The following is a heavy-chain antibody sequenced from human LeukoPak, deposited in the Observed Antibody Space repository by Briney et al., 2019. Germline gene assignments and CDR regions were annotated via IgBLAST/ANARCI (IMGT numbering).Heavy chain of an antibody. J-gene: IGHJ4*02. D-gene: IGHD4-23*01. V-gene: IGHV3-23*01. CDR2: ISGSGGST. CDR1: GFTFSSYA. Sequence: GPLRLSCAASGFTFSSYAMSWVRQAPGKRLEWVSAISGSGGSTYYADSVKGRFTISRDNSKNTLYLQMNSLRAEDTAVYYCARRGDGGRSFDYWGQGTLVTVSS. CDR3: ARRGDGGRSFDY.